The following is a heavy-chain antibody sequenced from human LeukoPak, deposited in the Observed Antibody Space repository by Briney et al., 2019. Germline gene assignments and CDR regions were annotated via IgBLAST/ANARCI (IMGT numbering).Heavy chain of an antibody. V-gene: IGHV3-15*01. CDR2: IKSKTDGGTT. CDR1: GFTFSNAW. D-gene: IGHD3-22*01. J-gene: IGHJ4*02. CDR3: AKGNPYYYDSSGYYYFDY. Sequence: GGSLRLSCAASGFTFSNAWMSWVRQAPGKGLEWVGRIKSKTDGGTTDYAAPVKGRFTISRDDSKNTLYLQMNSLKTEDTAVYYCAKGNPYYYDSSGYYYFDYWGQGTLVTVSS.